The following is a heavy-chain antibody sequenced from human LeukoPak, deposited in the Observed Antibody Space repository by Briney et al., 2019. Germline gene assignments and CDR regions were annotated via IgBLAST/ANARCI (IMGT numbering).Heavy chain of an antibody. D-gene: IGHD3-9*01. V-gene: IGHV1-2*02. CDR2: INPNSGGT. Sequence: ASVKVSCKASGYTFTGYYMHWVRQAPGQGLEWMGWINPNSGGTNYAQKFQGRVTMTRDTSISTAYMELSRLRSDDTAVYYCARDRTQGELRYFDWLLLNWGQGTLVTVSS. CDR1: GYTFTGYY. CDR3: ARDRTQGELRYFDWLLLN. J-gene: IGHJ4*02.